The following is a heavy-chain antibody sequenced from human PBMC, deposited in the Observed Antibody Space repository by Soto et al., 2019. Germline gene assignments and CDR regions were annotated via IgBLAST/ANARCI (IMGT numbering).Heavy chain of an antibody. CDR3: TRGHNWFDP. V-gene: IGHV1-8*01. CDR2: TNPNSGHT. Sequence: QVQLVQSGAEVKKPGASVTVSCKASGYAFTTYNINWLRQATGQGLEWMGWTNPNSGHTGYAQKFQGRVTMTRDTSTNTAYMELSSLRSEDTAVYYCTRGHNWFDPWGQGTLVILSS. CDR1: GYAFTTYN. J-gene: IGHJ5*02.